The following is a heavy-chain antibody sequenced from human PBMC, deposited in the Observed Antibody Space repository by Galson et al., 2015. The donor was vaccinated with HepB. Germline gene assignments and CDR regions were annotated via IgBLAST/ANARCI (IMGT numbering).Heavy chain of an antibody. Sequence: QSGAEVKKSGESLKISCKASGYTFTSYDINWVRQATGQGLEWMGWMNPNSGNTGYAQKFQGRVTMTRNTSITTAYMELSSLRSEDTAVYFCARGTSWRWLVLSNYWYFDVWGRGTLATVSS. D-gene: IGHD6-19*01. V-gene: IGHV1-8*01. J-gene: IGHJ2*01. CDR1: GYTFTSYD. CDR3: ARGTSWRWLVLSNYWYFDV. CDR2: MNPNSGNT.